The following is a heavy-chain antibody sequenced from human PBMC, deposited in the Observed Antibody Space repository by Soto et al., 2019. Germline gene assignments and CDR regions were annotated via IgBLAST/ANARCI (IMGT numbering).Heavy chain of an antibody. D-gene: IGHD2-21*01. CDR3: ATHVIYFDY. CDR1: GGSTSSDNY. Sequence: SETLSLTCTDSGGSTSSDNYWSWIRQPPGKGLEWIGHIYYSGNTDYNPSLKSRVTISVDTSKNQFSLKLSSVTAADTAVYYCATHVIYFDYWGQGTLVTVYS. V-gene: IGHV4-39*01. CDR2: IYYSGNT. J-gene: IGHJ4*02.